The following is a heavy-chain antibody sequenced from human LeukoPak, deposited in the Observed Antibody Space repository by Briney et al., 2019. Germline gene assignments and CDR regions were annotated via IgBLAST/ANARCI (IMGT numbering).Heavy chain of an antibody. CDR1: GGSISSSSYY. Sequence: SETLSLTCTVSGGSISSSSYYWGWIRQPPGKGLEWIGSIYYSGSTYYNPSLKSRVTISVDTSKNQFSLKLSSVTAADTAVYYCARNDFWSGYSRTFDYWGQGTLVTVSS. V-gene: IGHV4-39*01. CDR2: IYYSGST. D-gene: IGHD3-3*01. J-gene: IGHJ4*02. CDR3: ARNDFWSGYSRTFDY.